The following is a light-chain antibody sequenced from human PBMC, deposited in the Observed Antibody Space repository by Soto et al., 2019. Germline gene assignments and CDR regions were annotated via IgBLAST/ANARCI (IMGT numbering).Light chain of an antibody. CDR3: HQDGTSPFT. CDR1: QTVSNNY. J-gene: IGKJ3*01. Sequence: EIVLTQSPGTLSLSPGDRATLSCRASQTVSNNYLAWYQQTPGQAPRLLIYLASSRATGIPDRFSGSGSGTDFTLTVSRLEPEDFAVYYCHQDGTSPFTFGPGTKVDIK. V-gene: IGKV3-20*01. CDR2: LAS.